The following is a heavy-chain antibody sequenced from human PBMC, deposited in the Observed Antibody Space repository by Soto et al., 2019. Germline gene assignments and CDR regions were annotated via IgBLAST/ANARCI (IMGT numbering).Heavy chain of an antibody. J-gene: IGHJ5*02. CDR3: ARVTVGATLGNWFDP. V-gene: IGHV1-69*13. CDR2: IIPIFGTA. CDR1: GGTFSSYA. D-gene: IGHD1-26*01. Sequence: ASVKVSCKASGGTFSSYAISWVRQAPGQGLEWMGGIIPIFGTANYAQKFQGRVTITADESTSTAYMELSSLRSEDTAVYYCARVTVGATLGNWFDPWGQGTLVTVS.